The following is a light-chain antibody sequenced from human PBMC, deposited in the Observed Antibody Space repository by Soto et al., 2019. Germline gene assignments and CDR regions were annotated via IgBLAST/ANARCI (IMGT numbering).Light chain of an antibody. CDR3: CSYAGSYTGV. J-gene: IGLJ3*02. V-gene: IGLV2-11*01. Sequence: SALTQPRSVSGSPGQSVTISSTGTSSDVGGYNFVSWYQQHPGKAPKLMIYDVSKRPSGVPDRVSGSKSGNTASLTISGLQAEHEADYYCCSYAGSYTGVFGGGTKLTVL. CDR1: SSDVGGYNF. CDR2: DVS.